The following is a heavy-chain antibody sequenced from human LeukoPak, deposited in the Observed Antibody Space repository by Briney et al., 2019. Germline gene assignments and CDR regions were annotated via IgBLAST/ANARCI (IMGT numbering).Heavy chain of an antibody. D-gene: IGHD3-3*01. CDR1: GVSLSDCY. CDR3: VRDINDDYRSGYPDF. Sequence: SETLSLTCTVSGVSLSDCYWGWIRQPAGEGLEWIGRIHSIGSTNYSPSLESRVTLSVDTSKNQFSLKLSSVTAADTAVYYCVRDINDDYRSGYPDFWGQGTRVTVSS. V-gene: IGHV4-4*07. J-gene: IGHJ4*02. CDR2: IHSIGST.